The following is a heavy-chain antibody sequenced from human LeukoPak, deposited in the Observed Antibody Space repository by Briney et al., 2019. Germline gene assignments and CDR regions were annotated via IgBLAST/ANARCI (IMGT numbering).Heavy chain of an antibody. J-gene: IGHJ3*01. CDR1: GFTFSDHY. CDR2: SRNKADRYTT. D-gene: IGHD3-10*01. Sequence: PGGSLRLSCAVSGFTFSDHYMAWVRQAPGKGLEWVGRSRNKADRYTTEYAASVKVRFTVSRDESKNSLYLQMNSLKTEDTAVYYCVRGYNSFDVWGQGTMVTVSP. V-gene: IGHV3-72*01. CDR3: VRGYNSFDV.